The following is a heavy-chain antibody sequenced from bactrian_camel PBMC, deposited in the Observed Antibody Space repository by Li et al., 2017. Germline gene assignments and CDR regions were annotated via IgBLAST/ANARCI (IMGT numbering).Heavy chain of an antibody. CDR1: GYISSRHC. CDR3: AALKCARCPTGFCYTDTEADFAY. D-gene: IGHD2*01. V-gene: IGHV3S31*01. CDR2: IRRDGDE. J-gene: IGHJ6*01. Sequence: QVVGCGGEWVQRGGSQRLSYTHSGYISSRHCMGWFRQAPGKAREGIAGIRRDGDEYYAGSVTGRFTISQDSAQSTLYLEMNSLKPEDTGMYRCAALKCARCPTGFCYTDTEADFAYFGQGTQVTVS.